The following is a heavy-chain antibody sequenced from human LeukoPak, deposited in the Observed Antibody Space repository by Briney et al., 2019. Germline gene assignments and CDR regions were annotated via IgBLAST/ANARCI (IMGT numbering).Heavy chain of an antibody. CDR3: ARGVVVPAAPFDY. Sequence: PSETQSLTCAVSGYSISSGYYWGWIRQPPGKGLEWIGSIYHSGSTYYNPSLKSRVTISVDTSKNQFSLKLSSVTAADTAVYYCARGVVVPAAPFDYWGQGTLVTVSS. CDR2: IYHSGST. J-gene: IGHJ4*02. CDR1: GYSISSGYY. D-gene: IGHD2-2*01. V-gene: IGHV4-38-2*01.